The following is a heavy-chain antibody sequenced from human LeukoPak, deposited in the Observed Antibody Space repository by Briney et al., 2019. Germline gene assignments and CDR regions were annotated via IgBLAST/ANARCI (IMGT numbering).Heavy chain of an antibody. D-gene: IGHD3-10*01. CDR3: ARDLGEYSPSEYNCFDP. CDR2: FYYSGNT. Sequence: SETLSLTCTVSGASISSYYWSWIRQPPGKGLEWIGYFYYSGNTNYNPSLKSRLFMSVDTSKNQFSLKLRSVTAADTAVYYCARDLGEYSPSEYNCFDPWGQGTLVTVSS. J-gene: IGHJ5*02. CDR1: GASISSYY. V-gene: IGHV4-59*12.